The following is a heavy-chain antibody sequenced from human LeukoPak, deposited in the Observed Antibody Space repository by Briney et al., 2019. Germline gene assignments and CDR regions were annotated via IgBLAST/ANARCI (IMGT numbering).Heavy chain of an antibody. D-gene: IGHD1-26*01. J-gene: IGHJ6*03. V-gene: IGHV4-59*01. CDR2: IYFSGST. Sequence: SETLSLTCTVSGDSISSYYWSWIRQPPGKGLEWIGYIYFSGSTNYKPSLKSRVTISVDTSKNQFSLKLSSVTVADTAVYYCARGATTEKPYYYYYMDVWGKGTTVTISS. CDR3: ARGATTEKPYYYYYMDV. CDR1: GDSISSYY.